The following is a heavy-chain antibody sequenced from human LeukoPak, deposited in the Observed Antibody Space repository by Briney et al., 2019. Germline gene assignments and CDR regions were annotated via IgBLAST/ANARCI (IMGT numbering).Heavy chain of an antibody. D-gene: IGHD3-10*01. CDR1: GGSISSYY. V-gene: IGHV4-59*08. CDR3: ASVRRGFGESSKYYAYYYMGV. Sequence: SETLSLTCTVSGGSISSYYWSWIRQPPGKGLEWIGYIYYSGSTNYNPSLKSRVTISVDTSKNQFSLKLTSVTAADTAVYYCASVRRGFGESSKYYAYYYMGVWGKGTTVTISS. J-gene: IGHJ6*03. CDR2: IYYSGST.